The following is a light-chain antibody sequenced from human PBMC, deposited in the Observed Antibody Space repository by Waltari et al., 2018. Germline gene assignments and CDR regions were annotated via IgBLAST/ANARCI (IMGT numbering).Light chain of an antibody. J-gene: IGLJ2*01. CDR1: SSDVGGYNF. CDR3: SSYTFTSTPVV. CDR2: EVS. V-gene: IGLV2-14*01. Sequence: QSALPQPASVSGSPGQSITISCTGTSSDVGGYNFVSWYQQHPGKAPKLMIYEVSNRPSGLSNRFSGSKSGNTASLTISGLQAKDEADYYCSSYTFTSTPVVFGGGTKVTVL.